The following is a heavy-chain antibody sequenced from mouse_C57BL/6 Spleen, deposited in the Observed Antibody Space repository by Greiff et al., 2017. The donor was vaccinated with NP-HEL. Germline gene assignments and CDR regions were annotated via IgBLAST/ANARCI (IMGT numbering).Heavy chain of an antibody. Sequence: EVMLVESGEGLVKPGGSLKLSCAASGFTFSSYAMSWVRQTPEKRLEWVAYISSGGDYIYYADTVKGRFTISRDNARNTLYLQMSSLKSEHTAMYYCTRDAPYYYGSSYFDYWGQGTTLTVSS. J-gene: IGHJ2*01. CDR1: GFTFSSYA. D-gene: IGHD1-1*01. CDR2: ISSGGDYI. CDR3: TRDAPYYYGSSYFDY. V-gene: IGHV5-9-1*02.